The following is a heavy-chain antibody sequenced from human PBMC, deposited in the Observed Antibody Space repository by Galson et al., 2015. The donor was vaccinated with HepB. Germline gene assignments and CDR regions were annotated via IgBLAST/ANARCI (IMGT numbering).Heavy chain of an antibody. CDR3: ARPLVLTGRFTPGVGPFPF. CDR1: GIAIRASQSY. D-gene: IGHD2-8*02. J-gene: IGHJ3*01. V-gene: IGHV4-39*01. Sequence: ETLSLPCDVSGIAIRASQSYWGWIRQSPKRGLEWSGSIYYGCRTYHSPSIESRVAMSVVTSKNQLSRTLSSVSAADTAVYHCARPLVLTGRFTPGVGPFPFWGHGTLVTVSA. CDR2: IYYGCRT.